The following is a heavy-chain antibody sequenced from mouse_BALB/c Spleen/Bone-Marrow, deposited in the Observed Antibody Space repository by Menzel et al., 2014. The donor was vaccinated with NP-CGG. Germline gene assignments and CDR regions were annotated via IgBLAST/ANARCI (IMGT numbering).Heavy chain of an antibody. D-gene: IGHD2-4*01. Sequence: EVKLVESGGGLVKSGGSLKLSCAASGFIFNSYGMSWVRQTPEKRLEWVATISGGGSYTFYPDSVKGRFTISRDNAKNNLYLQLSSLRSEDTALYYCARHAYYDQTEVSFVYWGQGTLVPVSA. CDR2: ISGGGSYT. CDR1: GFIFNSYG. V-gene: IGHV5-9-2*01. CDR3: ARHAYYDQTEVSFVY. J-gene: IGHJ3*01.